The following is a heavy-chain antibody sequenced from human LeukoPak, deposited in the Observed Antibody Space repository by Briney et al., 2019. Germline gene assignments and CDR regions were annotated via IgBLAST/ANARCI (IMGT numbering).Heavy chain of an antibody. CDR2: IWYDGSIK. CDR3: ARDRCTNGVCYYDY. CDR1: GFTFSSYG. V-gene: IGHV3-33*01. J-gene: IGHJ4*02. D-gene: IGHD2-8*01. Sequence: GRSLRLSCAASGFTFSSYGMHWVCQAPGKGLEWVAVIWYDGSIKYYGDSVRGRFTISRDNPKNTLYLQMNSLRAGDTAVYYCARDRCTNGVCYYDYWGQGTLVTVSS.